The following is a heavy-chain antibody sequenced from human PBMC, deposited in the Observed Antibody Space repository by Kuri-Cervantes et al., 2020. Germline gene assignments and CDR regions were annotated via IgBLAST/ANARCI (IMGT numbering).Heavy chain of an antibody. J-gene: IGHJ3*02. V-gene: IGHV3-20*01. CDR1: GFTVSSNY. CDR3: ARDGATYYYDSSGYGDAFDI. Sequence: GGSLRLSCAASGFTVSSNYMSWVRQAPGKGLEWVSGISWNSGSIGYADSVKGRFTISRDNAKNSLYLQMNSLRAEDTALYHCARDGATYYYDSSGYGDAFDIWGQGTMVTVSS. CDR2: ISWNSGSI. D-gene: IGHD3-22*01.